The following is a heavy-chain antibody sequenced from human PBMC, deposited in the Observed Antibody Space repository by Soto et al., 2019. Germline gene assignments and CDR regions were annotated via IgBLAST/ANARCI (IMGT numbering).Heavy chain of an antibody. Sequence: EVQLLESGGDLVQPGGSLRLSCVASGFTFSNFGMSWVRQAPGQGLQWVSIIGVDGVTTYNADSVRGRFTISRDNSKNTLYLQMNSLRAEDTAIYYCVKDRTMAAPNDYFDYWGQGTLVTVSS. J-gene: IGHJ4*02. CDR2: IGVDGVTT. CDR1: GFTFSNFG. V-gene: IGHV3-23*01. D-gene: IGHD2-2*01. CDR3: VKDRTMAAPNDYFDY.